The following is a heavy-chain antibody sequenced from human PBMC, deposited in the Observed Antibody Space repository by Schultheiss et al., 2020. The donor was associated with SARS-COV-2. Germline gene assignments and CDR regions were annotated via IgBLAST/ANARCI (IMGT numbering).Heavy chain of an antibody. CDR1: GGSISSGDYY. CDR3: ARGPRGAFDI. J-gene: IGHJ3*02. Sequence: SETLSLTCTVSGGSISSGDYYWSWIRQPPGKGLEWIGYIYYSGSTYYNPSLKSRVTISVDRSKNQFSLKLSSVTAADTAVYYCARGPRGAFDIWGQGTMVTVSS. CDR2: IYYSGST. V-gene: IGHV4-30-4*01.